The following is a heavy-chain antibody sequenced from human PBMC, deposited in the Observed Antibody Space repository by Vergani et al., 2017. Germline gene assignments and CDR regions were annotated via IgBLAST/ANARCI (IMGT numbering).Heavy chain of an antibody. V-gene: IGHV3-7*03. CDR3: AKDHYDFWSGYPNLSPFDL. Sequence: EVQLLESGGDLVQPGGSLRLSCAASGIIFSSQWMSWVRQAPGKGLEWVANIKQDGSEQYYVDSVKGRFTISRDNAKNSLYLQMNSLRAEDTALYYCAKDHYDFWSGYPNLSPFDLWGRGTLVTVSS. J-gene: IGHJ2*01. CDR2: IKQDGSEQ. CDR1: GIIFSSQW. D-gene: IGHD3-3*01.